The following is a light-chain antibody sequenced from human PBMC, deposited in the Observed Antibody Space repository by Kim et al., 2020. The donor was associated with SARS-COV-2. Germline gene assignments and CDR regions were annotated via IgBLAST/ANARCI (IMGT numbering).Light chain of an antibody. Sequence: EIVMTQSPATLSVSPGERATLSCRASQSVSNNLAWYQHKPGQPPRLLIYGASTRATGVPARFSGSGSGTDFTLTVSSLQSEDFAVYYCHQYNDWPPGDTFGQGTKLKI. CDR3: HQYNDWPPGDT. CDR2: GAS. J-gene: IGKJ2*01. CDR1: QSVSNN. V-gene: IGKV3-15*01.